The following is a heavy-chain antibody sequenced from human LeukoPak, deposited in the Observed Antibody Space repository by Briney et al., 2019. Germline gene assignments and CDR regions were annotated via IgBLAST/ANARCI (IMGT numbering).Heavy chain of an antibody. CDR3: ARSFGVVLDY. D-gene: IGHD3-3*01. CDR2: IYYSGST. Sequence: TSETLSLTCTVSGGSISSGDYYWSWIRQPPGKGLEWIGYIYYSGSTYYNPSLRSRVTISVDTSKNQFSLKLSSVTAADTAVYYCARSFGVVLDYWGQGTLVTVSS. J-gene: IGHJ4*02. CDR1: GGSISSGDYY. V-gene: IGHV4-30-4*08.